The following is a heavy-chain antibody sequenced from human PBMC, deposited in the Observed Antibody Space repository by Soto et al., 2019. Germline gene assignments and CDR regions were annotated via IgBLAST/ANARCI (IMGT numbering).Heavy chain of an antibody. CDR3: AKDRPPEFPNNWFDP. V-gene: IGHV3-30*18. CDR1: GFPFSSYG. CDR2: ISYDGSNK. D-gene: IGHD2-21*01. J-gene: IGHJ5*02. Sequence: PGGSLRLSCSASGFPFSSYGMHWVRQAPGKGLEWVAVISYDGSNKYYADSVKGRFTISRDNSKNTLYLQMNSLRAEDTAVYYCAKDRPPEFPNNWFDPWGQGTLVTVSS.